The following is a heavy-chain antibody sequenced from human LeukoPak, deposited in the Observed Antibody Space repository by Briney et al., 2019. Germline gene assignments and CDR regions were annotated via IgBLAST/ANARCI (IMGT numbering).Heavy chain of an antibody. CDR3: AKVVDTAMVT. D-gene: IGHD5-18*01. V-gene: IGHV3-30*18. J-gene: IGHJ4*02. Sequence: GGSLRLSCAASGFTFSSYGMHWARQAPGKGLEWVAVISYDGSNKYYADSVKGRFTISRDNSRNTLYLQMNSLRAEDTAVYYCAKVVDTAMVTWGQGTLVTVSS. CDR2: ISYDGSNK. CDR1: GFTFSSYG.